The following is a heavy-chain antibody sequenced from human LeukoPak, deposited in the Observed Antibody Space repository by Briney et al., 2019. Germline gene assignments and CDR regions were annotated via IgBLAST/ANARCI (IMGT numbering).Heavy chain of an antibody. Sequence: SETLSLTCTVSGGSISSSSYYWGWIRQPPGKGLEWIGSIYYSGSTYYNPSLKSRVTISVDTSKNQFSLKLSSVTAADTAVYYCARAWNIDAFDIWGQGTMVTVSS. J-gene: IGHJ3*02. CDR2: IYYSGST. CDR1: GGSISSSSYY. D-gene: IGHD1/OR15-1a*01. CDR3: ARAWNIDAFDI. V-gene: IGHV4-39*07.